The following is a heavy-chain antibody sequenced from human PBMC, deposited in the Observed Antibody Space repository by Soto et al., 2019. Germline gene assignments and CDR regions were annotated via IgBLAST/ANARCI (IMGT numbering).Heavy chain of an antibody. J-gene: IGHJ6*03. CDR3: ARSIVVVPAALAAHYYYYMDV. Sequence: ASVKVSCKASGGTFSSYTISWVRQAPGQGLEWMGRIIPILGIANYAQKFQGRVTITADKSTSTAYMELSSLRSEDTAVYYCARSIVVVPAALAAHYYYYMDVWGKGTTVTVSS. CDR1: GGTFSSYT. V-gene: IGHV1-69*02. D-gene: IGHD2-2*01. CDR2: IIPILGIA.